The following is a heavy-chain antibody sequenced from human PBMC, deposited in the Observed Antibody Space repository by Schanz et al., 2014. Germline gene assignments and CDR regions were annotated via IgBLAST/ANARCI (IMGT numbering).Heavy chain of an antibody. CDR2: VSGGGGST. J-gene: IGHJ3*02. CDR3: ATAITVIVVRLDAFDT. Sequence: EVQLLESGGGPVEPGGSLRLSCAASGFTFSRYAMSWVRQAPGKGQEWGATVSGGGGSTYYADSVKGRFTISRENSKNTMYLQMNSMRDEDTAVEYCATAITVIVVRLDAFDTWGQGTMVTVSS. CDR1: GFTFSRYA. D-gene: IGHD3-22*01. V-gene: IGHV3-23*01.